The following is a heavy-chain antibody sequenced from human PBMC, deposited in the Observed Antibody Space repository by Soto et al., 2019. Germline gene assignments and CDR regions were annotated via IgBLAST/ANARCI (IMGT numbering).Heavy chain of an antibody. CDR3: ARGGMVYATLDY. Sequence: SETLSLTCAVYGGSFSGYYWSWIRQPPGKGLERIGEINHSGSTNYNPSLKSRVTISVDASKNQFSLKLSSVTAADTAVYYCARGGMVYATLDYWGQGTLVTVSS. CDR2: INHSGST. D-gene: IGHD2-8*01. J-gene: IGHJ4*02. V-gene: IGHV4-34*01. CDR1: GGSFSGYY.